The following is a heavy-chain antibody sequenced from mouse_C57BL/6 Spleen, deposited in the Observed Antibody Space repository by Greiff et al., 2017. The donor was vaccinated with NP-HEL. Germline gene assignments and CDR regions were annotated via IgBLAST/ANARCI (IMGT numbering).Heavy chain of an antibody. Sequence: QVQLQQSGAELARPGASVKLSCKASGYTFTSYGISWVKQSTGQGLEWIGEIYPRSGNTYYNEKFKGKATLTADKSSSTAYMELRSLTSEDSAVYFCASPYYYGSSYPYFDYWGQGTTLTVSS. V-gene: IGHV1-81*01. CDR2: IYPRSGNT. J-gene: IGHJ2*01. D-gene: IGHD1-1*01. CDR3: ASPYYYGSSYPYFDY. CDR1: GYTFTSYG.